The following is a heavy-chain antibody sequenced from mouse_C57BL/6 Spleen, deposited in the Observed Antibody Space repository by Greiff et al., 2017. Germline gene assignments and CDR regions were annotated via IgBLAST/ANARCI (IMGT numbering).Heavy chain of an antibody. J-gene: IGHJ2*01. CDR3: ARELFFDY. Sequence: EVKLQESGPGLVKPSQSLSLTCSVTGYSITSGYYWNWIRRFPGNKLEWMGYISYDGSNNYNPSLKNRISITRDTSKNQFFLTLNSVTTEDTATYYCARELFFDYWGQGTTLTVSS. CDR2: ISYDGSN. CDR1: GYSITSGYY. V-gene: IGHV3-6*01. D-gene: IGHD1-1*02.